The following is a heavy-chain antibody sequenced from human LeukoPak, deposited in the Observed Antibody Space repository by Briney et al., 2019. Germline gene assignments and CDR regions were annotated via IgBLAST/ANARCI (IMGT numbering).Heavy chain of an antibody. J-gene: IGHJ3*02. CDR3: ATSRIAAAGLSAFDI. CDR2: IYYSGST. V-gene: IGHV4-59*08. D-gene: IGHD6-13*01. Sequence: SETLSLTCTVSGGSISSYYWSWIRQPPGKGLEWIGNIYYSGSTNYNPSLKSRVTISVDTSKNQFSLKLSSVTAADTAVYYCATSRIAAAGLSAFDIWGQGTMVTVSS. CDR1: GGSISSYY.